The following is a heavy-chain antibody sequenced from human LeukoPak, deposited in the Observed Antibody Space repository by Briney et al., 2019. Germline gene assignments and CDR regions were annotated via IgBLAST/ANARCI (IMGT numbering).Heavy chain of an antibody. D-gene: IGHD4-17*01. CDR1: GFTFSSYS. CDR2: ISSSSSSTI. Sequence: GGSLRLSCAASGFTFSSYSMNWVRQAPGKGLEWVSCISSSSSSTIYYADSVKGRFTISRDNAKNSLYLQMNSLRAEDTAVYYCARDLRTVRKGYYFDYWGQGTLVTVSS. CDR3: ARDLRTVRKGYYFDY. J-gene: IGHJ4*02. V-gene: IGHV3-48*04.